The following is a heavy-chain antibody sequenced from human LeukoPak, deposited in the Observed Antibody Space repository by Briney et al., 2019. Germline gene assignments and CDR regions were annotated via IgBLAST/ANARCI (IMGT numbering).Heavy chain of an antibody. CDR1: GFTFDDYA. D-gene: IGHD2-15*01. Sequence: GGSLRLSCAASGFTFDDYAMHWVRQAPGKGLEWVSGISWNSGSIGYADSVKGRFTISRDNAKNSLYLQMSTLRAEDTAVNYCAGPYCTSGSCYSLTDSWGQGTLVTVSS. CDR2: ISWNSGSI. J-gene: IGHJ4*02. CDR3: AGPYCTSGSCYSLTDS. V-gene: IGHV3-9*01.